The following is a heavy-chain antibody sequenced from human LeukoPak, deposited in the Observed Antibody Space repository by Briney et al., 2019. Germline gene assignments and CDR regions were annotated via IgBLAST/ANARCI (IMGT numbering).Heavy chain of an antibody. V-gene: IGHV4-34*01. CDR2: INHSGST. CDR1: GGSFSGYY. CDR3: ARGLGSSSLGGY. D-gene: IGHD6-6*01. J-gene: IGHJ4*02. Sequence: SETLSLTCAVYGGSFSGYYWSWIRQPPGKGLEWIGEINHSGSTNYNPSLKSRVTISVDTSKNQFSLKLSSVTAADTAVYYCARGLGSSSLGGYWGQGTLVTFSS.